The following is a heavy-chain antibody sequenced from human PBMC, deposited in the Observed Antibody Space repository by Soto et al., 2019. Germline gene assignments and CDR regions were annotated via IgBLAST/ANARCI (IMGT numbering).Heavy chain of an antibody. V-gene: IGHV3-30-3*01. CDR3: ARDQDSGSYHGRAPFDY. D-gene: IGHD1-26*01. Sequence: QVQLVESGGGVVQPGRSLRLSCAASGFTFSSYAMHWVRQAPGKGLEWVAVISYDGSNKYYADSVKGRFTISRDNSNNTLYLQMKSLRAEDTAVYYCARDQDSGSYHGRAPFDYWGQGTLVTVSS. CDR1: GFTFSSYA. CDR2: ISYDGSNK. J-gene: IGHJ4*02.